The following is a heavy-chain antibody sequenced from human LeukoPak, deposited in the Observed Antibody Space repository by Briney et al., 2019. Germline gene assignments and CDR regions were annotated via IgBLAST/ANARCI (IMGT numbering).Heavy chain of an antibody. CDR2: IYSDGTT. CDR3: VKEKGRYYYGSGIGTFDY. CDR1: GFSVSGNY. V-gene: IGHV3-53*05. J-gene: IGHJ4*02. Sequence: GGSLRLSCAASGFSVSGNYMSWVRQAPGKGLECVSLIYSDGTTYFADSVKGRFTISRDNSKNTLYLQMSSLRAEDTAVFYCVKEKGRYYYGSGIGTFDYWGQGTLVTVSS. D-gene: IGHD3-10*01.